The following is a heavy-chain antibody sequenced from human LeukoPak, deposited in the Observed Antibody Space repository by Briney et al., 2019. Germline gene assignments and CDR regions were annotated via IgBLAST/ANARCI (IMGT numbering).Heavy chain of an antibody. V-gene: IGHV4-59*12. Sequence: SETLSLTCTVSGGSISSYYWNWIRQPPGKGLEWIGYIYHSGSTNYNPSLKSRFTTSVDTTYNPSLKSRVTMSVDTSKKQFSLKLISVTAADTAVYYCATVRLSSSGYSDDAFDIWGQGTMVTVSS. CDR2: IYHSGST. D-gene: IGHD3-22*01. J-gene: IGHJ3*02. CDR3: ATVRLSSSGYSDDAFDI. CDR1: GGSISSYY.